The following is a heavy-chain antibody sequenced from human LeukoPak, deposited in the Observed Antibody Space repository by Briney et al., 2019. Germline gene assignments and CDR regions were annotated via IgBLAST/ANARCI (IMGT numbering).Heavy chain of an antibody. D-gene: IGHD1-26*01. J-gene: IGHJ4*02. CDR1: GGTFSSYA. CDR2: IIPIFGTA. V-gene: IGHV1-69*13. CDR3: ARLAGGATDY. Sequence: GASVKVSCKASGGTFSSYATSWVRQAPGQGLEWMGGIIPIFGTANYAQKFQGRVTITADESTSTAYMELSSLRSEDTAVYYCARLAGGATDYWGQGTLVTVSS.